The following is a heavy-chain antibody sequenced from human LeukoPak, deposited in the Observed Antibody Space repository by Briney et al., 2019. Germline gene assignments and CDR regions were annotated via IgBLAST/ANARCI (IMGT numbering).Heavy chain of an antibody. CDR1: GLTFSSHA. CDR3: ARGGYYAASDI. D-gene: IGHD3-3*01. Sequence: GGSLRLSCAASGLTFSSHAMHWVRQAPGRGLEYVSAIVSNGGNTYYADSVRGRFTISRDNSKDTVYLQMGSLRPEDTAVYYCARGGYYAASDIWGQGALVTVSS. CDR2: IVSNGGNT. J-gene: IGHJ4*02. V-gene: IGHV3-64*02.